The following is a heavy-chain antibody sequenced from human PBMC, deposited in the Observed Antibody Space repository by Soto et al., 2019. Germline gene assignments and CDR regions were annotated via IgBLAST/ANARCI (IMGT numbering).Heavy chain of an antibody. D-gene: IGHD3-10*01. J-gene: IGHJ6*02. V-gene: IGHV3-23*01. CDR1: GFTFSRYA. Sequence: GGSLRLSCAASGFTFSRYAMSWVRQAPGKGLEWVSAISGSGGSTYYADSVKGRFTISRDNSKNTLYLQMNSLRAEDTAVYYCAKKGTGEIYYYYYGMDVWGQGTTVTVSS. CDR2: ISGSGGST. CDR3: AKKGTGEIYYYYYGMDV.